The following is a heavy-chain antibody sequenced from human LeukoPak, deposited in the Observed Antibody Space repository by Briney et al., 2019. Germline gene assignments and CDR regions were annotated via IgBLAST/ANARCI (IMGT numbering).Heavy chain of an antibody. V-gene: IGHV4-59*01. CDR3: ARTSRHFYGSGTNLTPWPAGMDV. Sequence: PSETLSLTCTVSGGSMSGFFWTWIRQPPGRALEWIGSIYYSGSSTKYNPSLKSRVTISVVTSKSQFSLNLNSATAADTAVYYCARTSRHFYGSGTNLTPWPAGMDVWGQGTTVTVSS. J-gene: IGHJ6*02. CDR2: IYYSGSST. D-gene: IGHD3-10*01. CDR1: GGSMSGFF.